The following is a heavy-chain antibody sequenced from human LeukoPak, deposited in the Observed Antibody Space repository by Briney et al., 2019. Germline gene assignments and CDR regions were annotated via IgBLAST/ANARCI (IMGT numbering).Heavy chain of an antibody. Sequence: GGSLRLSCAASGFTFSSYAMSWVRQAPGKGLEWVSVIYSGGSTYYADSVKGRFTISRDNSKNTLYLQMNSLRAEDTAVYYCARAHMIVVPKNGYYFDYWGQGTLVTVSS. D-gene: IGHD3-22*01. CDR3: ARAHMIVVPKNGYYFDY. V-gene: IGHV3-66*01. CDR2: IYSGGST. CDR1: GFTFSSYA. J-gene: IGHJ4*02.